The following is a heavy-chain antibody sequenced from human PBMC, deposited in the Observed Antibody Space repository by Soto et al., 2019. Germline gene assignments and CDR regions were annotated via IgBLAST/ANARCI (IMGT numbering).Heavy chain of an antibody. V-gene: IGHV1-2*04. D-gene: IGHD6-19*01. CDR2: INPNSGGT. Sequence: QVQLVQSGAEVKKPGASVKVSCKASGYTFTGYYMHWVRQAPGQGLEWMGWINPNSGGTNYAQKFQGWVTMTRDTSISTAYMELSRLRSDDTAVYYCARGPNRIAVAGQPYYYYYDGMDVWGQGTTVTVSS. CDR1: GYTFTGYY. CDR3: ARGPNRIAVAGQPYYYYYDGMDV. J-gene: IGHJ6*02.